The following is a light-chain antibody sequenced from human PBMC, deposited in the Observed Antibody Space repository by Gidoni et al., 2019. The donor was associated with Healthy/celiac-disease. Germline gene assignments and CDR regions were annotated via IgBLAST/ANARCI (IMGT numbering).Light chain of an antibody. Sequence: QSALTQPRSVSGSPGQSVTISCTGTSSDVGGYNYVSWYRQHPGKAPKLMIYDVSKRPSGVPDRFSGSKSGNTASLTISGLQAEDEADYYCCSYAGSYTFYVFGTGTKVTVL. CDR3: CSYAGSYTFYV. CDR2: DVS. V-gene: IGLV2-11*01. CDR1: SSDVGGYNY. J-gene: IGLJ1*01.